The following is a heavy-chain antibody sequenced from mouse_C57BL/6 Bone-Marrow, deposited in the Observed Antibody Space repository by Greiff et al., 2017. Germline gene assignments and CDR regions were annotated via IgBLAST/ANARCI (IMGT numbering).Heavy chain of an antibody. D-gene: IGHD1-1*01. J-gene: IGHJ1*03. Sequence: QVQLQQSGAELVRPGTSVKVSCKASGYAFTNYLIEWVKQRPGQGLEWIGVINPGSGGTNYNEKFKGKATLTADKSSSTDYMQLNSLTSEDAAVYFCARGLYYGSSHWYFDVWGTGTTVTVSS. V-gene: IGHV1-54*01. CDR1: GYAFTNYL. CDR3: ARGLYYGSSHWYFDV. CDR2: INPGSGGT.